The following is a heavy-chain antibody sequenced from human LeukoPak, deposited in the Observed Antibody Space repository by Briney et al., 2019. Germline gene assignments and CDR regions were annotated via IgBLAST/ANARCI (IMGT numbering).Heavy chain of an antibody. D-gene: IGHD5-18*01. V-gene: IGHV3-21*04. J-gene: IGHJ4*02. CDR1: GFTFGDYS. CDR3: ARDPPGGYSYFDY. CDR2: ISSGSSYI. Sequence: PGGSLRLSCAASGFTFGDYSMHWVRQAPGKGLEWVSSISSGSSYIFYTDSVRGRFTISRDNAKNSLYLQMNSLRAEDTAVYYCARDPPGGYSYFDYWGQGTLVTVSS.